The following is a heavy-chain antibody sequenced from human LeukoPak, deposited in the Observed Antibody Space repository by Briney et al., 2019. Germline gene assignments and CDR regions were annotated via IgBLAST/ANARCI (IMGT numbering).Heavy chain of an antibody. Sequence: PGGSLRLSCAASGFTFSSYWMSWVRQAPGKGLEWVANIKQDGSEKYYVDSVKGRFTISRDNAKNSLYLQMNSLRAEDTAVYYCARGEPYYYDSSGLLYYFDYWGQGTLVTVSS. CDR3: ARGEPYYYDSSGLLYYFDY. CDR1: GFTFSSYW. J-gene: IGHJ4*02. V-gene: IGHV3-7*01. CDR2: IKQDGSEK. D-gene: IGHD3-22*01.